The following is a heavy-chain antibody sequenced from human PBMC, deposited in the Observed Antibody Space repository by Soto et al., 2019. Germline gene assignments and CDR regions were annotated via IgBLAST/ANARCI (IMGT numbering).Heavy chain of an antibody. CDR2: INPNSGGT. V-gene: IGHV1-2*02. CDR3: ARVNVVVVAATREYYFDY. D-gene: IGHD2-15*01. CDR1: GYTFTGYY. Sequence: ASVKVSCKASGYTFTGYYMHWVRQAPGQGLEWMGWINPNSGGTNYAQKFQGRVTMTRDTSISTAYMELSRLRSDDTAVYYCARVNVVVVAATREYYFDYWGQGTLVNVSS. J-gene: IGHJ4*02.